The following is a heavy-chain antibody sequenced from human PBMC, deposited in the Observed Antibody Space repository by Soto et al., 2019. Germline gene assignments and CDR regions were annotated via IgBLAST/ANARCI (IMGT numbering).Heavy chain of an antibody. J-gene: IGHJ6*02. CDR2: IIPISDTT. Sequence: QVQLVQSGAEVKKPGSSVKVSCKASGGTFSSYAISWVRQAPGQGLEWMGGIIPISDTTTYAQKFQGRATITADESTSTAYMELSSLRSEDTAVYYCARSQGSSTSLEIYYYYYYGMDVWGQGTTVTVSS. D-gene: IGHD2-2*01. CDR1: GGTFSSYA. CDR3: ARSQGSSTSLEIYYYYYYGMDV. V-gene: IGHV1-69*01.